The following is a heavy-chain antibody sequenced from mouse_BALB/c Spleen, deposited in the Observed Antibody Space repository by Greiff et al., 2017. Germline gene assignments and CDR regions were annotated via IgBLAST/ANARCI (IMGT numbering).Heavy chain of an antibody. CDR1: GFNIKDTY. Sequence: VQLKQSGAELVKPGASVKLSCTASGFNIKDTYMHWVKQRPEQGLEWIGRIDPANGNTKYDPKFQGKATITADTSSNTAYLQLSSLTSEDTAVYYCAAYYRYDVGYWGQGTTLTVSS. CDR2: IDPANGNT. V-gene: IGHV14-3*02. D-gene: IGHD2-14*01. J-gene: IGHJ2*01. CDR3: AAYYRYDVGY.